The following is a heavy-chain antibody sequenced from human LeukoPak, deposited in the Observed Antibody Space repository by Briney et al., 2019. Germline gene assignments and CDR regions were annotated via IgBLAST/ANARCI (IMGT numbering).Heavy chain of an antibody. CDR3: ARWGAAGTDY. J-gene: IGHJ4*02. V-gene: IGHV4-38-2*01. D-gene: IGHD6-13*01. CDR1: GYSISSGYY. CDR2: IYHSGST. Sequence: PSETLSLTCAVSGYSISSGYYWGWIRQPPGKGLEWIGSIYHSGSTYYNPSLKSRVTISVGTSNNQFSLKLSSVTAADTAVYYCARWGAAGTDYWGQGTLVTVSS.